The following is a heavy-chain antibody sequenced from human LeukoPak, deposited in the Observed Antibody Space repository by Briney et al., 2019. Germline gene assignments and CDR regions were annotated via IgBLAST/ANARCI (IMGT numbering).Heavy chain of an antibody. Sequence: MASETLSLTCTVSGGSINSGSYYWSWIRQPAGKGLEWIGRIYTSGSTNYNPSLKSRVTISVDTSKNQFSLKLSSVTAADTAVYYCASQSEWDYTFDYWGQGTLVTVSS. CDR2: IYTSGST. V-gene: IGHV4-61*02. J-gene: IGHJ4*02. D-gene: IGHD4-11*01. CDR1: GGSINSGSYY. CDR3: ASQSEWDYTFDY.